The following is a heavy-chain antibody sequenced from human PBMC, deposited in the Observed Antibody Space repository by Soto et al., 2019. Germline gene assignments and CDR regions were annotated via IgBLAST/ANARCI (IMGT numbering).Heavy chain of an antibody. CDR2: IIPIFGTA. CDR1: GGTFSSYA. D-gene: IGHD3-22*01. J-gene: IGHJ3*02. Sequence: QVQLVQSGAEVKKPGSSVKVSCKASGGTFSSYAIIWVRQAPGQGLEWMGGIIPIFGTANYAQKFQGRVTITADESTSTAYIELSSLRSEDTAVYYCARRTAYYYDSSPTPDAFDIWGQGTMVTVSS. CDR3: ARRTAYYYDSSPTPDAFDI. V-gene: IGHV1-69*01.